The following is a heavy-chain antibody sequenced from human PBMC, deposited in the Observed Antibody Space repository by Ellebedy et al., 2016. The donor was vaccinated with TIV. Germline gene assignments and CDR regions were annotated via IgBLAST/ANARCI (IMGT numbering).Heavy chain of an antibody. CDR2: IIPIFATT. D-gene: IGHD4-23*01. CDR1: GGTFSIHA. V-gene: IGHV1-69*13. J-gene: IGHJ4*02. CDR3: ASRDDYGGSPGG. Sequence: SVKVSCKASGGTFSIHAFSWVRQAPGQGLEWMGGIIPIFATTDYAQKFQGRVTISADESTSTVYMDLSSLTSEDTAVYYCASRDDYGGSPGGWGQGTLVAVSS.